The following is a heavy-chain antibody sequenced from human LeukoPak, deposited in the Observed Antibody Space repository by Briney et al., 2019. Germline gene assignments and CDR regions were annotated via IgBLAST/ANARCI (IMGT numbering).Heavy chain of an antibody. CDR3: AKDRSYGSGSSDY. CDR1: GFTFSSYG. CDR2: ISYDGSNK. V-gene: IGHV3-30*18. J-gene: IGHJ4*02. Sequence: GGSLRLSCAASGFTFSSYGMHWVRQAPGKGLEWVAVISYDGSNKYYADSVKGRFTISRDNSKNTLYLQMNSLRAEDTAVYYCAKDRSYGSGSSDYWGQGTLVTVSS. D-gene: IGHD3-10*01.